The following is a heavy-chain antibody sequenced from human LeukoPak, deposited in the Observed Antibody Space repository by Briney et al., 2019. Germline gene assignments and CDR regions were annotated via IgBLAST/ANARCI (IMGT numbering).Heavy chain of an antibody. D-gene: IGHD6-19*01. CDR3: AREGSVAATVFTFDI. Sequence: SETLSLTCTVSGGSISSYYWSWIRQPPGKGLEWIGYSYYSGSVNYNPSLESRVTISVDTSKNQFSLKLRFVTAADTAMYYCAREGSVAATVFTFDIWAKGQWSPSRQ. J-gene: IGHJ3*02. CDR2: SYYSGSV. V-gene: IGHV4-59*01. CDR1: GGSISSYY.